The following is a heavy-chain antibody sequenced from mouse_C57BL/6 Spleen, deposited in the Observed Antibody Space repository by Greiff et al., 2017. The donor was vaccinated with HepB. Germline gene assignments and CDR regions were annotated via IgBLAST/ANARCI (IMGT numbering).Heavy chain of an antibody. V-gene: IGHV1-80*01. CDR3: ASLYYDYDEKGYYFDY. Sequence: QVQLQQSGAELVKPGASVKISCKASGYAFSSYWMNWVKQRPGKGLEWIGQIYPGDGDTNYNGKFKGKATLTADKSSSTAYMQLSSLTSEDSAVYFCASLYYDYDEKGYYFDYWGQGTTLTVSS. CDR2: IYPGDGDT. CDR1: GYAFSSYW. D-gene: IGHD2-4*01. J-gene: IGHJ2*01.